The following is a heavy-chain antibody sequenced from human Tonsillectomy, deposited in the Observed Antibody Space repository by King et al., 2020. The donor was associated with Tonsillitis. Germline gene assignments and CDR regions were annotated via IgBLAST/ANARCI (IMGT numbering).Heavy chain of an antibody. Sequence: VQLVESGGGVVQPGRSLRLSCAASGFTFSSYGMHWVRQAPGKGLEWVAVVWYDGNNKYYADSVKGRFTISRDNFKNTLYLQMNSLRAEDTAVYYCARALGSSGYSFDCWGQGTLVTVSS. CDR1: GFTFSSYG. CDR2: VWYDGNNK. D-gene: IGHD3-22*01. V-gene: IGHV3-33*08. J-gene: IGHJ4*02. CDR3: ARALGSSGYSFDC.